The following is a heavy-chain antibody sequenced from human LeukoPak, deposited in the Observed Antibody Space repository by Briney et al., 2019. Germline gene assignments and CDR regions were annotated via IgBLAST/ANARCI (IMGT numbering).Heavy chain of an antibody. D-gene: IGHD2-15*01. CDR1: GDSISSSSYY. CDR3: ARDLGYCSGGSCYDWFDP. CDR2: IYYSGST. J-gene: IGHJ5*02. Sequence: PSETLSLTCTVSGDSISSSSYYWGWIRQPPGKGLEWIGSIYYSGSTYYNPSLKSRVTISVDTSKNQFSLKLSSVTAADTAVYYCARDLGYCSGGSCYDWFDPWGQGTLVTVSS. V-gene: IGHV4-39*07.